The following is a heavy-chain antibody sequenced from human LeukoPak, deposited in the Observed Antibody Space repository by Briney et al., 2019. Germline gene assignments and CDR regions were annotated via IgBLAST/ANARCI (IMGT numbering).Heavy chain of an antibody. J-gene: IGHJ3*02. Sequence: PGGSLRLSCAASGFTFSSYWMSWVRQAPGKGLEWVANIKQDGSEKYYVDSVKGRFTISRDNAKNSLYLQMNSLRAEDTAVYYCARDMPYDSSGYDAFDIWGQGTMVTVSS. CDR1: GFTFSSYW. V-gene: IGHV3-7*01. CDR2: IKQDGSEK. CDR3: ARDMPYDSSGYDAFDI. D-gene: IGHD3-22*01.